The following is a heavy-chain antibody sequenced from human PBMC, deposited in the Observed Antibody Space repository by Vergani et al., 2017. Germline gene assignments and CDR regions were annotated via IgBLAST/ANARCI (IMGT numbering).Heavy chain of an antibody. V-gene: IGHV4-39*07. J-gene: IGHJ2*01. D-gene: IGHD5-18*01. CDR3: ARVDTAMVPHYWYFDL. Sequence: QVQLQQWGAGLLKPSETLSLTCTVSGGSISSSSYYWGWIRQPPGKGLEWIGSIYYSGSTNYNPSLKSRVTISVDTSKNQFSLKLSSVTAADTAVYYCARVDTAMVPHYWYFDLWGRGTLVTVSS. CDR1: GGSISSSSYY. CDR2: IYYSGST.